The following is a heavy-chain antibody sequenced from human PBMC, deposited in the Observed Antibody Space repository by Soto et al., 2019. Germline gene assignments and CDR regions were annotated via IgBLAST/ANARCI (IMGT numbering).Heavy chain of an antibody. Sequence: QVQLVQSGAEVKKPGASVKVSCKASGYTFTSYAMHWVRQAPGQRLEWMGWINAGNGNTKYSQKFQGRVTITRDTSASTAYMELSSLRSEDTAVYYCARRLLGYCSGGSCYSNYYYMDVCGKGTTVTVSS. V-gene: IGHV1-3*01. CDR2: INAGNGNT. CDR1: GYTFTSYA. J-gene: IGHJ6*03. D-gene: IGHD2-15*01. CDR3: ARRLLGYCSGGSCYSNYYYMDV.